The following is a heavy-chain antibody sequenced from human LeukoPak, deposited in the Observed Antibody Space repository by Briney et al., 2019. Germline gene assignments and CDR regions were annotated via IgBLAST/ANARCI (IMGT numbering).Heavy chain of an antibody. CDR1: GFIFSSFA. Sequence: GGSLRLSCAASGFIFSSFAMSWVRQGPARGLEWVSSIRSNGETFYADSVQGRFTLSTDTSRNTVYFQLNNLRVEDTAIYYCARASWVSSTDAVRWGQGTLVTVSS. CDR2: IRSNGET. D-gene: IGHD3-16*01. V-gene: IGHV3-23*01. CDR3: ARASWVSSTDAVR. J-gene: IGHJ4*02.